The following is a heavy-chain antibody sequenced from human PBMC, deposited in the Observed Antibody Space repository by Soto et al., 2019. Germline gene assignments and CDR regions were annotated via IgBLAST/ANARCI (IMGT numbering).Heavy chain of an antibody. J-gene: IGHJ6*02. CDR2: ISPGDSYT. CDR1: GYISSSHW. D-gene: IGHD3-10*01. Sequence: GESLKISCKDSGYISSSHWISWVRQVPVKGLEWMGIISPGDSYTRYSPSFQGQVTISADKSITTAYLQWSTLKASDTAMYYCARLRGGGSGDYYGMDVWGQGTTVTVSS. CDR3: ARLRGGGSGDYYGMDV. V-gene: IGHV5-51*01.